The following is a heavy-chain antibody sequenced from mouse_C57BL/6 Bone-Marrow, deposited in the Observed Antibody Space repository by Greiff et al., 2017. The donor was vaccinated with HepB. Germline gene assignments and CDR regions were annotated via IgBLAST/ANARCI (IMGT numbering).Heavy chain of an antibody. CDR1: GYTFTSYW. V-gene: IGHV1-64*01. CDR2: IHPNSGST. J-gene: IGHJ3*01. Sequence: VQRVEPGAELVKPGASVKLSCKASGYTFTSYWMHWVKQRPGQGLEWIGMIHPNSGSTNYNEKFKSKATLTVDKSSSTAYMQLSSLTSEDSAVYYCASFYWAYRGQGTLVTVSA. CDR3: ASFYWAY. D-gene: IGHD2-1*01.